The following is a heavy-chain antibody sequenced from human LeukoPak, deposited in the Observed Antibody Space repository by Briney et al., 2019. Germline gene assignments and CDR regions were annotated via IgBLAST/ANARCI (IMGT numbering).Heavy chain of an antibody. Sequence: ASVKVSCKASGYTFTGYYMHWVRQAPGQGLEWMGWINPNSGGTNYAQKFQGRVTMTRDTSISTAYMELSRLRSDDTAVYYCARDFSSIAARPRDAFDIWGQGTMVTVSS. J-gene: IGHJ3*02. CDR1: GYTFTGYY. CDR2: INPNSGGT. D-gene: IGHD6-6*01. CDR3: ARDFSSIAARPRDAFDI. V-gene: IGHV1-2*02.